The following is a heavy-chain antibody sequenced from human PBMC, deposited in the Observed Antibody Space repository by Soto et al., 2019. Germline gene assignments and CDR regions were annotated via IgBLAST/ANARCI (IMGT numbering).Heavy chain of an antibody. D-gene: IGHD6-6*01. CDR3: ARVAARPSRNLKRNWFDP. Sequence: PSETLSLTCAVYGGSFSGYYWSWIRQPPGKGLEWIGEINHSGSTNYNPSLKSRVTISVDTSKNQFSLKLSSVTAADTAVYYCARVAARPSRNLKRNWFDPWGQGTLVTVSS. CDR1: GGSFSGYY. V-gene: IGHV4-34*01. J-gene: IGHJ5*02. CDR2: INHSGST.